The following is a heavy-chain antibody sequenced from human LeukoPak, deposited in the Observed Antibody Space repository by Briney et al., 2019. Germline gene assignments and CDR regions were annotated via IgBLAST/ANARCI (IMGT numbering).Heavy chain of an antibody. Sequence: GGSLRLSCAASGFTVGSNYMSWVRQAPGKGLEWVSVIYSGGSTYYADSVKGRFTISRDNSKNTLYLQMSSLRAEDTAVYYCVNGLGITFFHYGMDVWGQGTTVTVSS. CDR2: IYSGGST. J-gene: IGHJ6*02. CDR3: VNGLGITFFHYGMDV. V-gene: IGHV3-53*05. D-gene: IGHD3-16*01. CDR1: GFTVGSNY.